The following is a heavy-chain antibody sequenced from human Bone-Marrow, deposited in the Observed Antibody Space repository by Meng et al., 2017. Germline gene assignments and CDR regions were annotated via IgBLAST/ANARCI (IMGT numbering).Heavy chain of an antibody. J-gene: IGHJ5*02. CDR3: ARTGLTPRGNWFDP. V-gene: IGHV4-61*01. CDR2: IYYSGSI. Sequence: AQRSERGQGRVRPLWTLSPPCTFSVGSVVSGSEDWSWSRPPPGKGLEWIGYIYYSGSINYNPSLKSRVTISVDTYKTQFSLKLSSVTAADTAVYYWARTGLTPRGNWFDPWGQGTMVTVSS. D-gene: IGHD6-19*01. CDR1: VGSVVSGSED.